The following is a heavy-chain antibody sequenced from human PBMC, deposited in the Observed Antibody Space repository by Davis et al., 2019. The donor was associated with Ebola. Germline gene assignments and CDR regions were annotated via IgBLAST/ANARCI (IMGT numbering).Heavy chain of an antibody. CDR3: ARFSWSVTTVTSDY. CDR1: GGSISSGGYS. CDR2: IYPSGTT. D-gene: IGHD4-17*01. V-gene: IGHV4-30-2*02. J-gene: IGHJ4*02. Sequence: SETLSLTCAVSGGSISSGGYSWSWIRQPPGKGLEWIGHIYPSGTTYYNPSLKSRVTISVDTSKNQFSLKLSSVTAADTALYYCARFSWSVTTVTSDYWGQGTLVTVSS.